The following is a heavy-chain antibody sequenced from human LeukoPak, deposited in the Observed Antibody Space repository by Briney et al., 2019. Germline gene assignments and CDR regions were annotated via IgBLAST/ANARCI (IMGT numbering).Heavy chain of an antibody. V-gene: IGHV3-7*03. CDR3: AKDYSGSYYEPLDF. D-gene: IGHD1-26*01. Sequence: GGSLRLSCAASGFTFSTYWMSWVRQAPGKGLEWVANIKQDGSEQYYVDSVKGRFTISRDNAKNTLYLQMNSLRAEDTAVFYCAKDYSGSYYEPLDFWGQGTLVTVSS. CDR2: IKQDGSEQ. J-gene: IGHJ4*02. CDR1: GFTFSTYW.